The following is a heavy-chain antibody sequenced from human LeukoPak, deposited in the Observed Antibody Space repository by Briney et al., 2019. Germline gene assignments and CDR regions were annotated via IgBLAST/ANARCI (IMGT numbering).Heavy chain of an antibody. CDR1: GYTLTELS. CDR2: FDPEDGET. V-gene: IGHV1-24*01. CDR3: ARAVDTAMVSYYYYGMDV. J-gene: IGHJ6*02. Sequence: ASVKVSCKVSGYTLTELSMHWVRQAPGKGLEWMGGFDPEDGETIYAQKFQGRVTITADESTSTAYMELSSLRSEDTAVYYCARAVDTAMVSYYYYGMDVWGQGTTVTVSS. D-gene: IGHD5-18*01.